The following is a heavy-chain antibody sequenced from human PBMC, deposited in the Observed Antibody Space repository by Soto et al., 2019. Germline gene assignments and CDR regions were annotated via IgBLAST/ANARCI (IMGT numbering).Heavy chain of an antibody. V-gene: IGHV1-8*01. CDR3: ARELQGYYYYYMDV. CDR1: GYTFTSYD. CDR2: MNPNSGNT. J-gene: IGHJ6*03. Sequence: ASVKVSCKASGYTFTSYDINWVRQATGQGLEWMGWMNPNSGNTGYAQKFQGRVTMTRNTSISTAYMELSSLRSEDTAMYYCARELQGYYYYYMDVWGKGTTVTVSS.